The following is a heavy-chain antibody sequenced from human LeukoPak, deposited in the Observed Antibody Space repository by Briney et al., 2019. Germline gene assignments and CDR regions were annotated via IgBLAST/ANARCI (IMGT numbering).Heavy chain of an antibody. CDR2: IWSDGSQQ. CDR3: AKVIRVYTIRPPDY. J-gene: IGHJ4*02. V-gene: IGHV3-30*02. Sequence: GGSLRLSCAASGFTFRSYGMHWVRQAQGKGLEWVAVIWSDGSQQHYADSVKGRFTISRDNSKNTLYLQMNSLRAEDTAVYYCAKVIRVYTIRPPDYWGQGTLVTVSS. CDR1: GFTFRSYG. D-gene: IGHD2-8*01.